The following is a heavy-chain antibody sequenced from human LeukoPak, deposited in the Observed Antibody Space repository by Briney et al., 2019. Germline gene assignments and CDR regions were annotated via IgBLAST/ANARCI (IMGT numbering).Heavy chain of an antibody. CDR3: TTAYYDFWSGYYRFDY. V-gene: IGHV3-15*01. CDR2: IKSKTDGGTT. D-gene: IGHD3-3*01. Sequence: GGSLRLSCAASGFTFSNAWMSWVRQAPGKGLEWVGRIKSKTDGGTTDYAAPVKGRFTISRDDSKNKLYLQMNSLKTEDTAVYYCTTAYYDFWSGYYRFDYWGQGTLVTVSS. J-gene: IGHJ4*02. CDR1: GFTFSNAW.